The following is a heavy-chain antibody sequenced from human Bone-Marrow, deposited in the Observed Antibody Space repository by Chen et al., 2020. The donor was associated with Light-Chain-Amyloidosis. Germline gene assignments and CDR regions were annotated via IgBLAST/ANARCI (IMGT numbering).Heavy chain of an antibody. CDR3: ARGLHCSNTNCYLEFYYNAMDV. D-gene: IGHD2-2*01. V-gene: IGHV1-2*02. CDR1: GYTFTGYH. CDR2: INPNSDST. Sequence: QVQLVQSGAEVKKPGASVKGSCEASGYTFTGYHMHWVRQAPGQGLEWMGWINPNSDSTIYAQKFQGRVTMTRDTSISTVYMELSRLRSDDTAVYYCARGLHCSNTNCYLEFYYNAMDVWGQGTTVTVSS. J-gene: IGHJ6*02.